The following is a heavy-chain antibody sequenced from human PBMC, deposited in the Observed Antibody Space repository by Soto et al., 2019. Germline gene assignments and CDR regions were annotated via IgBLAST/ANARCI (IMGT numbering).Heavy chain of an antibody. CDR1: GCTFTSYY. V-gene: IGHV1-46*01. CDR3: ARGGGYCSSTSCYLAHDFDY. CDR2: INPSGGST. D-gene: IGHD2-2*01. J-gene: IGHJ4*02. Sequence: ASVKVSCKASGCTFTSYYMHWVRQAPGQGLEWMGIINPSGGSTSYAQKFQGRVTMTRDTSTSTVYMELSSLRSEDTAVYYCARGGGYCSSTSCYLAHDFDYWGQGTLVTVSS.